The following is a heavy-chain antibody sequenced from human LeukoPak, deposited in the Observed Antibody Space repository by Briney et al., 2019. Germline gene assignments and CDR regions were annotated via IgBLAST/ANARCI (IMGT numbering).Heavy chain of an antibody. D-gene: IGHD2/OR15-2a*01. CDR3: ARGYFFGYYYRVV. CDR2: INYSGST. J-gene: IGHJ6*03. CDR1: GGSFSGYY. V-gene: IGHV4-34*01. Sequence: SETLSLTCAVYGGSFSGYYWSWIRQPPGKGLEWIGEINYSGSTNYNPSLKSRVTISVDTSKNQFSLKLSSVTAADTAVYYCARGYFFGYYYRVVWGKGTTVTVSS.